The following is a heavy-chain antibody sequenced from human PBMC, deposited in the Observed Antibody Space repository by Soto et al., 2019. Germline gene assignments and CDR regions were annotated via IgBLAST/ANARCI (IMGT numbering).Heavy chain of an antibody. D-gene: IGHD1-7*01. J-gene: IGHJ4*02. V-gene: IGHV4-59*01. Sequence: PSGTLSLTCTVSGGSISSYYWSWIRQPTGKGLEWIGYIYYSGSTNYNPSLKSRVTISVDTSKNQFSLKLSSVTAADTAVYYCARFVEGVFDNCNYHYYDHLGQGTLVTVSS. CDR1: GGSISSYY. CDR3: ARFVEGVFDNCNYHYYDH. CDR2: IYYSGST.